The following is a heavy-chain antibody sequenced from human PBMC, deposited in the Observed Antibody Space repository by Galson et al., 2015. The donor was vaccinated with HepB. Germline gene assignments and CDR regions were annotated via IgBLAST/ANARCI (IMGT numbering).Heavy chain of an antibody. V-gene: IGHV1-24*01. Sequence: SVKVSCKVSGYTLTELTMHWVRQAPGKGLEWVGGFDPEDGETIYAQKFQGRVTMTEDTSTDKAYMELSSLRSEDTAVYYCATDYGGNSEWNWYFDLWGRGTLVTVSS. CDR3: ATDYGGNSEWNWYFDL. CDR2: FDPEDGET. D-gene: IGHD4-23*01. CDR1: GYTLTELT. J-gene: IGHJ2*01.